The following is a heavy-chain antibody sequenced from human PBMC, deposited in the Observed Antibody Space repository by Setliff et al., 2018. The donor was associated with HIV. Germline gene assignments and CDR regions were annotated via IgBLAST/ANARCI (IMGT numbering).Heavy chain of an antibody. CDR3: ARDDSIVLVPAIMRGDGFDF. CDR2: IYSTGST. CDR1: GPSINIHY. D-gene: IGHD2-2*01. Sequence: SETLSLTCTVSGPSINIHYWSWIRQSPGKGFEWIGYIYSTGSTNYNPSLQSRVTISIDTSENQFSLRLTSVTAADTAVYYCARDDSIVLVPAIMRGDGFDFWGQGTMVTVSS. J-gene: IGHJ3*01. V-gene: IGHV4-59*11.